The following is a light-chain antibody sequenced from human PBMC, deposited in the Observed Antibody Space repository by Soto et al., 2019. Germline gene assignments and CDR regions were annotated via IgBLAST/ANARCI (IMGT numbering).Light chain of an antibody. CDR2: GAS. Sequence: IVLTQSPGTLSLSPGKGTTLSCRASKSVNNNYLAWYQQKPGQGPRLLIYGASSRATGIPDRFSGTGSETDFTLTISRLEPEDFAVYYCQQYDNSPITFGQGTRLEIK. CDR3: QQYDNSPIT. CDR1: KSVNNNY. V-gene: IGKV3-20*01. J-gene: IGKJ5*01.